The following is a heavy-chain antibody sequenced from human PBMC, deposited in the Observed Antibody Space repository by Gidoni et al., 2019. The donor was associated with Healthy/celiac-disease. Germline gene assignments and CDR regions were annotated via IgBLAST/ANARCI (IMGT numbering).Heavy chain of an antibody. CDR2: ISGSGVST. Sequence: EVQLLESGGGLVQPGGSLRLSCAASGFTFSRYAMSWVRQAPGTGLEVVSAISGSGVSTYYADSVKGRFTISRDNSKNTLYLQMNSLRAEDTAVYYCAKATVVPAANHYYGMDVWGQGTTVTVSS. V-gene: IGHV3-23*01. J-gene: IGHJ6*02. CDR1: GFTFSRYA. CDR3: AKATVVPAANHYYGMDV. D-gene: IGHD2-2*01.